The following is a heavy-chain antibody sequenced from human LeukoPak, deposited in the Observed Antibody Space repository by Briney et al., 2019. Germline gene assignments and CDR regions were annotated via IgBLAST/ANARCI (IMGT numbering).Heavy chain of an antibody. Sequence: SVKVSCKASGYTFSSYAISWVRQAPGQGLEWMGRIIPILGIANYAQKFQGRVTITADKSTSTAYMELSSLRSEDTAVYYCARGKAARPHYYYCYMDVWGKGTTVTVSS. J-gene: IGHJ6*03. V-gene: IGHV1-69*04. CDR2: IIPILGIA. D-gene: IGHD6-6*01. CDR1: GYTFSSYA. CDR3: ARGKAARPHYYYCYMDV.